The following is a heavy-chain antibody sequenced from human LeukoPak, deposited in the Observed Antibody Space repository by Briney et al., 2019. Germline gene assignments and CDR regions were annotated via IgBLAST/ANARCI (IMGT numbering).Heavy chain of an antibody. V-gene: IGHV4-59*01. J-gene: IGHJ3*02. CDR3: ARDRGYCSSTSCYVRRNDAFDI. Sequence: SETLSLTCTVSGGSISSYYWSWIRQPPGKGLEWIGYIYYSGSTNYNPSLKSRVTISVDTSKNQFSPKLSSVTAADTAVYYCARDRGYCSSTSCYVRRNDAFDIWGQGTMVTVSS. CDR1: GGSISSYY. D-gene: IGHD2-2*01. CDR2: IYYSGST.